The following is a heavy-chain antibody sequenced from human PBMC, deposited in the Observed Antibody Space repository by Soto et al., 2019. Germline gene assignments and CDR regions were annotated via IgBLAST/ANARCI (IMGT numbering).Heavy chain of an antibody. D-gene: IGHD3-22*01. CDR1: GFTFSSYG. Sequence: QVQLVESGGGVVQPGRSLRLSCAASGFTFSSYGMHWVRQAPGKGLEWVAVISYDGSNKYYADSVKGRFTISRDNSKNTLYLQTNSLRAEDTAVYYCAKVGYYDSTPFDYWGQGTLVTVSS. CDR2: ISYDGSNK. J-gene: IGHJ4*02. CDR3: AKVGYYDSTPFDY. V-gene: IGHV3-30*18.